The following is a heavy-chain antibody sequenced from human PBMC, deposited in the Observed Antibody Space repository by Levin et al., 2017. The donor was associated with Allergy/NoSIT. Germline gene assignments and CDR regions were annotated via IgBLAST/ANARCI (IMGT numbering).Heavy chain of an antibody. V-gene: IGHV3-21*01. CDR2: INSGSNSI. CDR1: GFTFSTYA. CDR3: ASGGGSYNY. Sequence: GESLKISCATSGFTFSTYAMNWVRQAPGKGLEWIASINSGSNSIKYADSVKGRFTISRDNAKKSLYPQMSSLRAEDSAVYFCASGGGSYNYWGQGTLVTVSS. J-gene: IGHJ4*02. D-gene: IGHD1-26*01.